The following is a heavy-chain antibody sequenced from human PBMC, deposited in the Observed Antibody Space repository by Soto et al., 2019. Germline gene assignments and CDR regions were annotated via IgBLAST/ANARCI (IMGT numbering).Heavy chain of an antibody. V-gene: IGHV3-9*01. Sequence: PGGSLRLSCAASRFTFDDYAMHWVRQPPGKGLEWVSGISWNSGRIGYADSVKGRFTISRDNANNSLYLQMNSLRDEDTAVYYCAKGPLRFPDYGDYADYSYGMDVWGQGTTVTVSS. CDR2: ISWNSGRI. CDR3: AKGPLRFPDYGDYADYSYGMDV. D-gene: IGHD4-17*01. J-gene: IGHJ6*02. CDR1: RFTFDDYA.